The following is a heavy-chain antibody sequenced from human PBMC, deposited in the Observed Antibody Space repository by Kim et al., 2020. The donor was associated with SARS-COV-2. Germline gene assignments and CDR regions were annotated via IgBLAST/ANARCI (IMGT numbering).Heavy chain of an antibody. D-gene: IGHD3-9*01. CDR3: ARSATVLRYFDWNTDV. V-gene: IGHV1-69*13. CDR2: IIPIFGTA. Sequence: SVKVSCKASGGTFSSYAISWVRQAPGQGLEWMGGIIPIFGTANYGQKFQGRVTITADESTSTAYMELSSLRSEDTAVYYCARSATVLRYFDWNTDVWGQGTTVTVSS. CDR1: GGTFSSYA. J-gene: IGHJ6*02.